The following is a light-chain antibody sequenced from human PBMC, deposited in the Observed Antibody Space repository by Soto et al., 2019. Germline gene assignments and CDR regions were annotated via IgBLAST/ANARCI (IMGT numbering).Light chain of an antibody. J-gene: IGKJ5*01. V-gene: IGKV3-15*01. Sequence: EIVLTQSPGTLSLSPGDRVTLSCRASRTVHSNVAWYQHKPGQAPRLLLYGASTRATGIPVRFSGSGFGTEFTLTISSLQSEDFAVYYCQQYKNWPLFGQGTRLEI. CDR1: RTVHSN. CDR2: GAS. CDR3: QQYKNWPL.